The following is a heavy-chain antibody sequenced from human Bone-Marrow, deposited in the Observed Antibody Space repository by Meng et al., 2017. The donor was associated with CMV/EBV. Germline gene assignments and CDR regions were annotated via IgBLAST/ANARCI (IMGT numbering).Heavy chain of an antibody. D-gene: IGHD2-2*01. Sequence: SSGDYYWSWIRQPPGKGLEWIGYIYYSGSTYYNPSLKSRVTISVDTSKNQFSLKLSSVTAADTAVYYCASVYCSSTSCYFENWFDPWGQGTLVTVSS. CDR2: IYYSGST. CDR1: SSGDYY. CDR3: ASVYCSSTSCYFENWFDP. V-gene: IGHV4-30-4*01. J-gene: IGHJ5*02.